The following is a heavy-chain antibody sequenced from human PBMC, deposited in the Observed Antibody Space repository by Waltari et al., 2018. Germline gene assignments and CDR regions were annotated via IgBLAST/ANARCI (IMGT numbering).Heavy chain of an antibody. CDR2: IWFQGGDE. J-gene: IGHJ4*02. V-gene: IGHV3-30*18. CDR3: AKDAFGNTYLDH. CDR1: GFSLSSYG. Sequence: QVQLVESGGGVVQPGKSLRLSCAASGFSLSSYGMHWVRQAPGRGLEWVALIWFQGGDEYYADSVWGRFTISRDNSKNILYLHMDSLRVDDTAVYYCAKDAFGNTYLDHWGQGTLVTVSS. D-gene: IGHD3-10*01.